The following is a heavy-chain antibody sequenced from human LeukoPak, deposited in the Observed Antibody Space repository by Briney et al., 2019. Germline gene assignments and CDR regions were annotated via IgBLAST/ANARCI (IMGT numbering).Heavy chain of an antibody. Sequence: GGSLRLSCAVSGFTFSSYSMNWVRQAPGKGLEWVSSISSSSSYIYYADSVKGRFTISRDNAKNSLYLQMNSLRAEDTAVYYCARGSGIAAANDYWGQGTLVTVSS. D-gene: IGHD6-13*01. CDR3: ARGSGIAAANDY. V-gene: IGHV3-21*01. CDR1: GFTFSSYS. J-gene: IGHJ4*02. CDR2: ISSSSSYI.